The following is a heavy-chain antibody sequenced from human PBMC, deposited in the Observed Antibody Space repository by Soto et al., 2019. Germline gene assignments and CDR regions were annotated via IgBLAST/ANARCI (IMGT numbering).Heavy chain of an antibody. Sequence: GGSLRLSCAASGFTFSSYGMHWVRQAPGKGLEWVAVVSYDGSNKYYADSVKGRFTISRDNSKNTLYLQMNSLRAEDTAVYYCAKSPARTDYYYGMDVWGQGTTVTDSS. CDR1: GFTFSSYG. J-gene: IGHJ6*02. CDR3: AKSPARTDYYYGMDV. CDR2: VSYDGSNK. D-gene: IGHD1-1*01. V-gene: IGHV3-30*18.